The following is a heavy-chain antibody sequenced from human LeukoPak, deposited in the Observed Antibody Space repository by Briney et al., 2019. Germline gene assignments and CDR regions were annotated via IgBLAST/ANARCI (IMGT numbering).Heavy chain of an antibody. V-gene: IGHV1-18*04. J-gene: IGHJ4*02. CDR1: GYTFASYG. Sequence: GASVKVSCKASGYTFASYGISWVRQAPGQGLEWMGWISAYNGNTNYAQKLQSRVTMTTDTPTSPAYLALRSLRSADTAVHYCARAHTALAEDYWGQGTLVTVSS. CDR3: ARAHTALAEDY. CDR2: ISAYNGNT. D-gene: IGHD5-18*01.